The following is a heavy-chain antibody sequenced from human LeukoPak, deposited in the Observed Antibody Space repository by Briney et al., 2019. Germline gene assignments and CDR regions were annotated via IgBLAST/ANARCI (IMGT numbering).Heavy chain of an antibody. V-gene: IGHV3-23*01. CDR1: GFTFSSYA. J-gene: IGHJ4*02. Sequence: GGSLRLSCAASGFTFSSYAMNWVRQAPGKGLEWVSAIRSSDGRTYYADSVRGRFTISRDNSKNTLYLQMNSLKTEDTAVYYCTTERADWGQGTLVTVSS. CDR2: IRSSDGRT. CDR3: TTERAD.